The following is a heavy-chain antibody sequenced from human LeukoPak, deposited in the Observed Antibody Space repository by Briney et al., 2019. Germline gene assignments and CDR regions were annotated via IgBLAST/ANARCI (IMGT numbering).Heavy chain of an antibody. CDR2: INHSGST. CDR1: GGSFSGYY. V-gene: IGHV4-34*01. CDR3: ARLRSGYCSSTSCYRYYYMDV. D-gene: IGHD2-2*01. Sequence: PSETLSLTCAVYGGSFSGYYWSWIRQPPGKGLEWIGEINHSGSTNHNPSLKSRVTISVDTSKNQFSLKLSYVPAADTAAYYCARLRSGYCSSTSCYRYYYMDVWGKGTTVTVSS. J-gene: IGHJ6*03.